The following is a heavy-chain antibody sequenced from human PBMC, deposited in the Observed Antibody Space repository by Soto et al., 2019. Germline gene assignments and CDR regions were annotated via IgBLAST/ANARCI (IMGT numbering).Heavy chain of an antibody. V-gene: IGHV3-23*01. D-gene: IGHD2-15*01. CDR3: AKPQAAVVVAATFDY. CDR1: GFTFSSYA. J-gene: IGHJ4*02. Sequence: PGGSLRLSCAASGFTFSSYAMSWVRQAPGKGLEWVSAISGSGGSTYYADSVKGRFTISRDNSKNTLYLQMNSLRAEDTAVYYCAKPQAAVVVAATFDYWGQGTLVTVSS. CDR2: ISGSGGST.